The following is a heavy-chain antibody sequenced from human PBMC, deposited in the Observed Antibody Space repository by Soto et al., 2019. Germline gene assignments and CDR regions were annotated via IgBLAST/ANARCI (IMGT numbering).Heavy chain of an antibody. CDR1: GFTFWGDW. D-gene: IGHD2-15*01. CDR2: IKQDGSAK. CDR3: ARDFYGGFSYGPGDN. Sequence: GGSLRLSCVASGFTFWGDWMSWVPQAPGKGLEWVANIKQDGSAKQYLDSVRGRFTISRDNSKNSVYLQMNSLRAEDTALYYCARDFYGGFSYGPGDNWGQGTLVTVSS. V-gene: IGHV3-7*01. J-gene: IGHJ4*02.